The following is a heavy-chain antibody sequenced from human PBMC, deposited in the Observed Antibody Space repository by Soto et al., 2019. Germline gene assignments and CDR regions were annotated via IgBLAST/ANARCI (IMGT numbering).Heavy chain of an antibody. V-gene: IGHV1-69*14. D-gene: IGHD3-3*02. J-gene: IGHJ6*01. CDR2: IMPVFPTP. Sequence: QVQLVQSGAEVKKPGSSVKVSCKTSGGTFRTSAISWVRQAPGQGLEWMGGIMPVFPTPDYAQKFQGRVTITPDKSTGTASMELSSLRSQATAVYYCARDKARQQLGGNYYSIMDVWGQGTTVTVSS. CDR1: GGTFRTSA. CDR3: ARDKARQQLGGNYYSIMDV.